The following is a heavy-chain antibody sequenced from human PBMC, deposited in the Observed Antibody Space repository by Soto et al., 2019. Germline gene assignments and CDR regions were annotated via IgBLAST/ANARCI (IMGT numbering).Heavy chain of an antibody. CDR1: GYTFTSYG. J-gene: IGHJ6*02. Sequence: QVQLVQSGAEVKKPGASVKVSCKASGYTFTSYGISWVRQAPGQGLEWMGWISAYNGNTNYAQKLQGRVTMTTDTSTSTAYMELRSLRSDDTAVYYCAREDNWNYVAQAPFYGMDVWGQGTTVTVSS. D-gene: IGHD1-7*01. CDR2: ISAYNGNT. CDR3: AREDNWNYVAQAPFYGMDV. V-gene: IGHV1-18*01.